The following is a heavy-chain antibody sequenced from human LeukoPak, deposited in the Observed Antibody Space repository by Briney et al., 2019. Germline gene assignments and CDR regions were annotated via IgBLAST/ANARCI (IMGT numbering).Heavy chain of an antibody. CDR3: ARDWTDSSGYLYAFDI. Sequence: ASVKVSCKASGGTFSSYAISWVRQAPGQGLEWMGRIIPIFGTANYAQKFQGRVTITTDESTSTAYMELSSLRSEDTAVYCCARDWTDSSGYLYAFDIWGQGTMVTVSS. J-gene: IGHJ3*02. V-gene: IGHV1-69*05. CDR1: GGTFSSYA. D-gene: IGHD3-22*01. CDR2: IIPIFGTA.